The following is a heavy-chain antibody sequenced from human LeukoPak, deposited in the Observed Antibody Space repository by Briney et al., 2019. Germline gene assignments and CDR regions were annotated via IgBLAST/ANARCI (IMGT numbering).Heavy chain of an antibody. CDR3: ARGRASTVTTPAAFDY. CDR1: GGSISSYY. V-gene: IGHV4-4*07. CDR2: IYTSGST. Sequence: SETLSLTCTVSGGSISSYYWSWIRQPAGKGLEWIGRIYTSGSTNYNPSLKSRVTISVDTSKNQFSLKLSSVTAADTAVYYCARGRASTVTTPAAFDYWGQGTLVTVSS. J-gene: IGHJ4*02. D-gene: IGHD4-17*01.